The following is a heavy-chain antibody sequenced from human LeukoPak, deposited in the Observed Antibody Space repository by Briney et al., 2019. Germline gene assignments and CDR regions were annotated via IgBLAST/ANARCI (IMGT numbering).Heavy chain of an antibody. CDR2: ISSNGGST. Sequence: ASVKVSCKASGGTLSSYAMHWVRQAPGKGLEYVSAISSNGGSTYYANSVKGRFTISRDNSKNTLYLQRGSLRAEDMAVYYCARVGYTSYYYYGMDVWGQGTTVTVSS. V-gene: IGHV3-64*01. J-gene: IGHJ6*02. D-gene: IGHD6-13*01. CDR3: ARVGYTSYYYYGMDV. CDR1: GGTLSSYA.